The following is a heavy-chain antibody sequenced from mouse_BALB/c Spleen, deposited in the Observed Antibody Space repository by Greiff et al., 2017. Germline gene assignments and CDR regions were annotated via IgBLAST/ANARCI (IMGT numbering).Heavy chain of an antibody. CDR1: GYTFTSYW. D-gene: IGHD3-2*01. CDR3: ARGQLGLSMDY. Sequence: QVQLQQPGAELVKPGASVKLSCKASGYTFTSYWMHWVKQRPGQGLEWIGEIDPSDSYTNYNQKFKGKATLTVDKSSSTAYMQLSSLTSEDSAVYYCARGQLGLSMDYWGQGTSVTVSS. J-gene: IGHJ4*01. CDR2: IDPSDSYT. V-gene: IGHV1-69*02.